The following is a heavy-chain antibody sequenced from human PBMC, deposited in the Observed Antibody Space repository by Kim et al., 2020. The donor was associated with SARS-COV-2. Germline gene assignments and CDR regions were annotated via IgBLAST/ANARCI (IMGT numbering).Heavy chain of an antibody. Sequence: GGSLRLSCAASGFTFSSYAMHWVRQAPGKGLEWVAVISYDGSNKYYADSVKGRFTISRDNSKNTLYLQMNSLRAEDTAVYYCARPLDCSSTSCFFPDYWGQGTLVTVSS. J-gene: IGHJ4*02. V-gene: IGHV3-30-3*01. CDR3: ARPLDCSSTSCFFPDY. CDR2: ISYDGSNK. CDR1: GFTFSSYA. D-gene: IGHD2-2*01.